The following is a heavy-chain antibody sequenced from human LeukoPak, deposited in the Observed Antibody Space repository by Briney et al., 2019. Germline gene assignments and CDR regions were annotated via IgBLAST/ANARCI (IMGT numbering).Heavy chain of an antibody. Sequence: GGSLRLSCAASGFTFSLYPMHWVRQAPGKGLEWVAVISNGGSDKYYAESVKGRFTISRDNSKSTLYLQMNSLSAEDTAVYYCARDVGDWSSSSCYIPADWWGQGTLVTVSS. CDR2: ISNGGSDK. D-gene: IGHD2-2*02. V-gene: IGHV3-30*01. J-gene: IGHJ4*02. CDR1: GFTFSLYP. CDR3: ARDVGDWSSSSCYIPADW.